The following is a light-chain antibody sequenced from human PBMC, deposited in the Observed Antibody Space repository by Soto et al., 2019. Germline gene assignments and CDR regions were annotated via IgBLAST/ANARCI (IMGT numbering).Light chain of an antibody. Sequence: QSVLTQPASVSGSPGQSITISCSGSSSDIGAYNHVAWFQQFPGKTPKLVIYSVSDRPSGVSYRFSGSKSGNTASLTISGLQADDEADYYCISYTVSRPYVFGTGTKLTVL. J-gene: IGLJ1*01. V-gene: IGLV2-14*01. CDR1: SSDIGAYNH. CDR3: ISYTVSRPYV. CDR2: SVS.